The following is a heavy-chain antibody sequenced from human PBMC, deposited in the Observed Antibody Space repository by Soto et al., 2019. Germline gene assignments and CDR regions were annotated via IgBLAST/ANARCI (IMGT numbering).Heavy chain of an antibody. D-gene: IGHD2-15*01. V-gene: IGHV3-53*01. Sequence: EVQVVESGGGLIQPGGSLRLSCAASGFVVSETYMSWVRQAPGRGLQWVSFTYSGGSTYYADSDKGRFTISSDSSRNTLYLTMNRLRFEDTAVYYCARDCGGGSCYPAIGAWGQGTLVTVSS. J-gene: IGHJ5*02. CDR1: GFVVSETY. CDR2: TYSGGST. CDR3: ARDCGGGSCYPAIGA.